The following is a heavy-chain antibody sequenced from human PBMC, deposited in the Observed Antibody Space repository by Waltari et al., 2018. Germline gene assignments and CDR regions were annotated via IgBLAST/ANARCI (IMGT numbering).Heavy chain of an antibody. J-gene: IGHJ3*02. D-gene: IGHD6-6*01. Sequence: QVQLQESGPGLVKPSETLSLTCTVSGGSISSYYWSWIRQPPGKGLEWIGYIYYSGSTNSNPSLKSRVTISVDTSKTQFSLKLSSVTAADTAVYYCARVGYSSSSDAFDIWGQGTMVTVSS. CDR2: IYYSGST. CDR3: ARVGYSSSSDAFDI. CDR1: GGSISSYY. V-gene: IGHV4-59*08.